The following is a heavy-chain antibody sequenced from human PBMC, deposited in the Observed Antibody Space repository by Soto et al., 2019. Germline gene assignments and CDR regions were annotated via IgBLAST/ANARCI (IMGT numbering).Heavy chain of an antibody. Sequence: EVQLLESGGGLVQPGGSLRLSCAASGFTFSSYAMSWVRQAPGKGLEWVSAISGSGGSTYYTDSVKGRFTISRDNSKNTLYLQMNSLRXEDTAVYYCAKELSFSSGWTEFDYWGQGTLVTVSS. D-gene: IGHD6-19*01. CDR3: AKELSFSSGWTEFDY. V-gene: IGHV3-23*01. CDR2: ISGSGGST. J-gene: IGHJ4*02. CDR1: GFTFSSYA.